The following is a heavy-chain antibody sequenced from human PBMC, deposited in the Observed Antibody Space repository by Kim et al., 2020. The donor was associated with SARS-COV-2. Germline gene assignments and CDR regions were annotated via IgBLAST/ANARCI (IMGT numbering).Heavy chain of an antibody. J-gene: IGHJ4*02. Sequence: SETLSLTCTVSGYSISSGYYWGWIRQPPGKGLEWIGSIYHSGSTYYNPSLKSRVTISVDTSKNQFSLKLSSVTAADTAVYYCARDLGYYDFWSGYYTYTSFDYWGQGTLVTVSS. CDR1: GYSISSGYY. V-gene: IGHV4-38-2*02. CDR2: IYHSGST. CDR3: ARDLGYYDFWSGYYTYTSFDY. D-gene: IGHD3-3*01.